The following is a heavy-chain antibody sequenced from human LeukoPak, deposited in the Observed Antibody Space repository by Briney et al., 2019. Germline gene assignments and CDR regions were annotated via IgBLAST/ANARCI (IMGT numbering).Heavy chain of an antibody. CDR1: GFTFSDYY. CDR2: ISGSSSTI. Sequence: PGGSLRLSCAASGFTFSDYYMSWIRQAPGKGLEWVSYISGSSSTIYYADSVKGRFTISRDNAKNSLYLQMNSLRAEDTAVYYCARWGLSDSPIDYWGQGTLVTVSS. J-gene: IGHJ4*02. CDR3: ARWGLSDSPIDY. D-gene: IGHD3-16*01. V-gene: IGHV3-11*01.